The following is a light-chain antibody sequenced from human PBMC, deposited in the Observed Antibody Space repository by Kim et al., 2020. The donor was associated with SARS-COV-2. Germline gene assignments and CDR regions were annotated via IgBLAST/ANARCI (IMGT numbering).Light chain of an antibody. CDR2: RSN. V-gene: IGLV10-54*04. Sequence: TAPLPCTGNSDNVGNEGASWLQQHQGHPPKLLSYRSNNRPSGISARFSASRSGIAASLTITGLQPEDEADYYCSSWDRSLAAWVFGGGTQLTVL. J-gene: IGLJ3*02. CDR1: SDNVGNEG. CDR3: SSWDRSLAAWV.